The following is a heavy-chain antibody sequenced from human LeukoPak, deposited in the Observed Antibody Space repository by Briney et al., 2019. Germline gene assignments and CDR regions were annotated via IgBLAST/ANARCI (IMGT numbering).Heavy chain of an antibody. D-gene: IGHD2-8*02. CDR1: GFTFDDYG. CDR2: INWNGGST. Sequence: PGGSLRLSCAASGFTFDDYGMSWVGHAPGKGLEWVSGINWNGGSTGYADSVKGRFTISRDNAKNSLYLQMNSLRAEDTAICYCATYRQVLLPFESWGQGTLVTVSS. CDR3: ATYRQVLLPFES. V-gene: IGHV3-20*04. J-gene: IGHJ4*02.